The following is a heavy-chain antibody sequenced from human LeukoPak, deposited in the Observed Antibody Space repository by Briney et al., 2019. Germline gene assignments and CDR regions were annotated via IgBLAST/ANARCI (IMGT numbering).Heavy chain of an antibody. CDR1: GFTFSSYS. J-gene: IGHJ4*02. V-gene: IGHV3-48*01. D-gene: IGHD3-16*02. Sequence: GGSLRLSCAASGFTFSSYSMNWVRQAPGKGLEWVSYISSSSSTIYYADSVKGRFTISRDNAKNSLYLQMNSLRAEDTAVYYCARVMITFGGVIVRGFDYWGQGTLVTVSS. CDR2: ISSSSSTI. CDR3: ARVMITFGGVIVRGFDY.